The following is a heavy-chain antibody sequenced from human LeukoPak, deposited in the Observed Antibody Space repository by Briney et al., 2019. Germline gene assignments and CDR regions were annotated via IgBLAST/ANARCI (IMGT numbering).Heavy chain of an antibody. Sequence: GRSLRLSCAASGFTFSSYAMHWVRQAPDKGLEWVAVISYDGSNKYYADSVKGRFTISRDNSKNTLYLQMNSLRAEDTAVYYCARDHVVVPAAMAGGGWRSYYFDYYGDRNPVTVSS. CDR1: GFTFSSYA. CDR3: ARDHVVVPAAMAGGGWRSYYFDY. V-gene: IGHV3-30-3*01. J-gene: IGHJ4*01. D-gene: IGHD2-2*01. CDR2: ISYDGSNK.